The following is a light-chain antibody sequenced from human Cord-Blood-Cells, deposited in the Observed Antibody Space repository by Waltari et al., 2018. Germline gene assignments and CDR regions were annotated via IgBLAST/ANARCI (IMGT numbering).Light chain of an antibody. CDR2: DVS. V-gene: IGLV2-14*03. J-gene: IGLJ3*02. Sequence: QSALTQPASVSGSPGQSITISCTGTSSDVVGYNYVSWYQQHPGKAPKRMIYDVSNRPSGVSNRFSGSKSGNTASLTISGLQAEDEADYYCSSYTSSSTWVFGGGTKLTVL. CDR1: SSDVVGYNY. CDR3: SSYTSSSTWV.